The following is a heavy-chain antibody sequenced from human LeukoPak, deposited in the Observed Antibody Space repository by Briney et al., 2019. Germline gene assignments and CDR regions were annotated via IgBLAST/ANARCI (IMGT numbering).Heavy chain of an antibody. CDR1: GFTFSSYA. Sequence: GGSLRLSCAASGFTFSSYAMSWVRQAPGKGLELVSAISGSGGSTYYADSVKGRFTISRDTSKNTLYLQMNSLRAEDTAVYYCAKDRRFLEGFDYWGQGTLVTVSS. D-gene: IGHD3-3*01. J-gene: IGHJ4*02. CDR2: ISGSGGST. CDR3: AKDRRFLEGFDY. V-gene: IGHV3-23*01.